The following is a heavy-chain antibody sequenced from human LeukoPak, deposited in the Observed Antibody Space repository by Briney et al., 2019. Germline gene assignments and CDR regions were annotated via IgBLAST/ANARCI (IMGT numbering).Heavy chain of an antibody. D-gene: IGHD3-16*01. CDR1: GGTFSSYA. V-gene: IGHV1-69*13. CDR3: ARCLGVWGSYRSWYYYYMDV. J-gene: IGHJ6*03. Sequence: AASVKVSCEASGGTFSSYAISWVRQAPGQGLEWMGGIIPIFGTANYAQKFQGRVTITADESTSTAYMELSSLRSEDTAVYYCARCLGVWGSYRSWYYYYMDVWGKGTTVTISS. CDR2: IIPIFGTA.